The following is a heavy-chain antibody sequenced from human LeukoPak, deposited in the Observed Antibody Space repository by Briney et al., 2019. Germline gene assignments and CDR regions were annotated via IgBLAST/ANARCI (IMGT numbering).Heavy chain of an antibody. CDR1: GGSFSGYY. J-gene: IGHJ4*02. Sequence: SETLSLTCAVYGGSFSGYYWSWIRQPPGKGLEWIGEINHSGSTNYNPSLKSRVTISVDTSKNQFSLKLTSVTAADTAVYYCARRRIAVAGTFGYWGQGTLVTVSS. CDR2: INHSGST. D-gene: IGHD6-19*01. CDR3: ARRRIAVAGTFGY. V-gene: IGHV4-34*01.